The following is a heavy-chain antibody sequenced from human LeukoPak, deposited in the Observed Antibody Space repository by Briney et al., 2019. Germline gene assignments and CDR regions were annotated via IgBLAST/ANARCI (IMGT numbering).Heavy chain of an antibody. V-gene: IGHV3-9*03. D-gene: IGHD3-16*01. CDR2: ISWNSGDT. CDR3: AKGGSAHYYYYYMDV. J-gene: IGHJ6*03. Sequence: GGSLRLSCAASGFTFDDYAMHWVRQAPGKGLEWVSGISWNSGDTGYADSVKGRFTISRGNAKNSLYLQMNSLRAEDMALYYCAKGGSAHYYYYYMDVWGKGTTVTVSS. CDR1: GFTFDDYA.